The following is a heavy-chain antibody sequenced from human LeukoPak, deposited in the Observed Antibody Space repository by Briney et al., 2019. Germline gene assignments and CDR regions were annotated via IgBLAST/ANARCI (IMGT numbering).Heavy chain of an antibody. CDR2: ISSSSSYI. Sequence: GGSLRLSCAASGFTFSSYSMNWVRQAPGKGLEWVSSISSSSSYIYYGDSVKGRFTISRDNSKNTLYLQMNSLRAEDTAVYYCAKTTRHLDAFDIWGQGTMVTVSS. CDR3: AKTTRHLDAFDI. J-gene: IGHJ3*02. CDR1: GFTFSSYS. D-gene: IGHD1-14*01. V-gene: IGHV3-21*01.